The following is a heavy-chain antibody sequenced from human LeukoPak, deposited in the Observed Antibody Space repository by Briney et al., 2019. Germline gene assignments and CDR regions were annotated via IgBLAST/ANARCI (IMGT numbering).Heavy chain of an antibody. V-gene: IGHV4-34*01. CDR3: ARGTNRPRYYYYYYYMDV. D-gene: IGHD6-6*01. CDR1: GGSFSGYY. Sequence: PSETLSLTCAVYGGSFSGYYWSWLRQPPGKGLEWIGEINHSGSTNYNPSLKSRVTISVDTSKNQFSLKLSSVTAADTAVYYCARGTNRPRYYYYYYYMDVWGKGTTVTVSS. J-gene: IGHJ6*03. CDR2: INHSGST.